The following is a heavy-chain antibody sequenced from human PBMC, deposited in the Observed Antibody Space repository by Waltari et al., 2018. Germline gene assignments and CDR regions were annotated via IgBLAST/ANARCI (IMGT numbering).Heavy chain of an antibody. Sequence: EVQLVGSGGGLVKPGGSLRLSCAASGFTFSSYTMNWVRQAPGMCLVCFSSISSGSSYIYDADAVKGRFIISRDNAKNSLYLQMNSLRAEDTAVYYCAREWGVMVGTAAFYFDYWGQGTLVTVSS. J-gene: IGHJ4*02. D-gene: IGHD2-15*01. CDR3: AREWGVMVGTAAFYFDY. V-gene: IGHV3-21*02. CDR1: GFTFSSYT. CDR2: ISSGSSYI.